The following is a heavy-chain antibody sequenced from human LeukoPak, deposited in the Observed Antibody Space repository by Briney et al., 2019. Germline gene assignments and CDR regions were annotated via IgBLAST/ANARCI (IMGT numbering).Heavy chain of an antibody. Sequence: KASETLSLTCAVYGGSFSGYYWSWIRQPPGKGLEWIGEINHSGSTNYNPSLKSRVTISVDTSKNQFSLKLSSVTAADTAVYYCARDPPYSSGWYRWYFDLWGRGTLVTVSS. CDR2: INHSGST. D-gene: IGHD6-19*01. J-gene: IGHJ2*01. CDR3: ARDPPYSSGWYRWYFDL. CDR1: GGSFSGYY. V-gene: IGHV4-34*01.